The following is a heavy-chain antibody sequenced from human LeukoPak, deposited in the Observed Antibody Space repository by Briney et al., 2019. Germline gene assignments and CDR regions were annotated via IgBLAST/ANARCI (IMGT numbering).Heavy chain of an antibody. CDR3: AKAVAGYYYYYMDV. CDR1: GGSFSGYY. D-gene: IGHD6-19*01. CDR2: INHSGST. Sequence: PSETLSLTCAVYGGSFSGYYWSWIRQPPGKGLEWIGEINHSGSTNYNPSLKSRVTISVDTSKNQFSLELSSVTAADTAVYYCAKAVAGYYYYYMDVWGKGTTVTVSS. J-gene: IGHJ6*03. V-gene: IGHV4-34*01.